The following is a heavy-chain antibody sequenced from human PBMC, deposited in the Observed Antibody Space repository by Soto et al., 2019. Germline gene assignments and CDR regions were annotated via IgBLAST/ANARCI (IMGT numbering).Heavy chain of an antibody. CDR3: AKDQHSSSLRWFDP. Sequence: PGGSLRLSCAASGFTFSSYGMHWVRQAPGKGLEWVAVISYDGSNKYYADSVKGRFTISRDNSKNTLYLQMNSLRAEDTAVYYCAKDQHSSSLRWFDPWGQGT. V-gene: IGHV3-30*18. CDR2: ISYDGSNK. CDR1: GFTFSSYG. D-gene: IGHD6-6*01. J-gene: IGHJ5*02.